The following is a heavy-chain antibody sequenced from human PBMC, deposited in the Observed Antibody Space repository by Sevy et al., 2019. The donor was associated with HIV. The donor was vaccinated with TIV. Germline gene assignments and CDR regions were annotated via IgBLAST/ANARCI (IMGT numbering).Heavy chain of an antibody. D-gene: IGHD6-13*01. V-gene: IGHV3-53*01. CDR2: LYSGGST. CDR1: GFTVSSNY. J-gene: IGHJ4*02. Sequence: GGSLRLSCAASGFTVSSNYMSWVRQAPGKGLEWVSVLYSGGSTYYADSVKGRFTISRDNSNNTLYLQMNSLRAEDTAVYYCARDLGAAAGFFDYWGQGTLVTVSS. CDR3: ARDLGAAAGFFDY.